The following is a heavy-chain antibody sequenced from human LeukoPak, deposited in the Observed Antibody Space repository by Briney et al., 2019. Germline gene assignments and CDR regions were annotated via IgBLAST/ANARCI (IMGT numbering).Heavy chain of an antibody. J-gene: IGHJ6*02. CDR1: GGSISSYY. D-gene: IGHD5-12*01. CDR3: ARAGDGYDPAYYYYGMDV. CDR2: IYTSGST. Sequence: PSDTLSLTCSVSGGSISSYYGLCIRQPAGKGLKWSGRIYTSGSTNYNPSLKSRVTMSVDTSKKQFSLKLSSVTAADTAVYYCARAGDGYDPAYYYYGMDVWGQGTTVTVSS. V-gene: IGHV4-4*07.